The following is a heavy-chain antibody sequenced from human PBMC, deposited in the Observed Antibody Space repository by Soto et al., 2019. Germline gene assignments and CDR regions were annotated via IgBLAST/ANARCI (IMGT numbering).Heavy chain of an antibody. D-gene: IGHD3-9*01. J-gene: IGHJ4*02. V-gene: IGHV1-69*06. CDR1: GGTFSSYA. CDR2: IIPIFGTA. Sequence: QVQLVQSGAEVKKPGSSVKVSCKASGGTFSSYAISWVRQAPGQGLEWMGGIIPIFGTANYAQKFQGRVTITADKSTSTAYMELSSLRSEDTAVYYCASTRSERGLRYFDWLLFDYWGQGTQVTVSS. CDR3: ASTRSERGLRYFDWLLFDY.